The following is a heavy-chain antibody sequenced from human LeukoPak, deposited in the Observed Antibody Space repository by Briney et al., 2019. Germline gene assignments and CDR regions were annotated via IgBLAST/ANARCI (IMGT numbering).Heavy chain of an antibody. J-gene: IGHJ5*02. CDR3: AKYSDYGHHRGWFDP. V-gene: IGHV3-30*18. CDR2: ASYDGRNK. CDR1: GFTFSSYA. Sequence: PGGSLRLSCAASGFTFSSYAMHWVRQAPGKGPEWVAVASYDGRNKYYADAVKGRFTVSKDNSKNTVYLEMSSLRSEDAAIYYCAKYSDYGHHRGWFDPWGQGTPVTVSS. D-gene: IGHD4-17*01.